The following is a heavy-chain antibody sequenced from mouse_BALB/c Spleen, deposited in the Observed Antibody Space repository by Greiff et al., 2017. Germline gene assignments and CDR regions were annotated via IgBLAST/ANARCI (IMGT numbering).Heavy chain of an antibody. CDR3: ARDGAWFAY. D-gene: IGHD1-2*01. V-gene: IGHV5-6-5*01. CDR2: ISSGGST. Sequence: DVQLVESGGGLVKPGGSLKLSCAASGFTFSSYAMSWVRQTPEKRLEWVASISSGGSTYYPDSVKGRFTISRDNARNILYLQMSSLRSEDTAMYYCARDGAWFAYGGQGTLVTVSA. J-gene: IGHJ3*01. CDR1: GFTFSSYA.